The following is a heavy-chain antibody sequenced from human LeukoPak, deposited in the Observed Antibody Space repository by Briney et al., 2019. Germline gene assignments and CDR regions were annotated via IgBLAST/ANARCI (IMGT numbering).Heavy chain of an antibody. CDR3: ARHSGTYMDY. Sequence: SETLSLTCTVSGGSINNYYWSWIRQPPGKGLEWIGNIYYSGRTNYNPSLKSRVTISVGTSKNQVSLKLTSVTAADTAVYYCARHSGTYMDYWGQGTLVTVSS. V-gene: IGHV4-59*08. CDR2: IYYSGRT. J-gene: IGHJ4*02. D-gene: IGHD1-26*01. CDR1: GGSINNYY.